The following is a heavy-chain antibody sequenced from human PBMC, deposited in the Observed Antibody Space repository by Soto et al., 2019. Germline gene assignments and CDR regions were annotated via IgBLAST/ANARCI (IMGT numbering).Heavy chain of an antibody. CDR1: GFTFSSYG. Sequence: QVQLVESGGGVVQPGRSLRLSCAASGFTFSSYGMHWVRQAPGEGLEWVAVISYDGSNKYYADSVKGRFTISRDNSKNTLYLQMNSLRAEDTAVYYCAKEELWLDYWGQGTLVTVSS. CDR2: ISYDGSNK. CDR3: AKEELWLDY. J-gene: IGHJ4*02. D-gene: IGHD5-18*01. V-gene: IGHV3-30*18.